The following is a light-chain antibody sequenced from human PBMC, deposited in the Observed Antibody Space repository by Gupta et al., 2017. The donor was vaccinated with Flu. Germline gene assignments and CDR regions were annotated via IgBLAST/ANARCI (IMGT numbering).Light chain of an antibody. Sequence: DIVMTQSPDSLAVSLGERATINCKSSQSVLYSSTNKNYLAWYQQKPGQPPKLLIYGASARESGVPDRFSGSGSGTDFTLTISSLQAEDVAVYYCQQDDSAPITFGQGTQLEIK. CDR3: QQDDSAPIT. CDR2: GAS. J-gene: IGKJ5*01. CDR1: QSVLYSSTNKNY. V-gene: IGKV4-1*01.